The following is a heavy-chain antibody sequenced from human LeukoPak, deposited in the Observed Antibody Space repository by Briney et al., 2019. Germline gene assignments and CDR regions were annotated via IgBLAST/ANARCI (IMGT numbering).Heavy chain of an antibody. Sequence: GGSLRLSCAASGFTFSSYGMHWVRQAPGKGLEWVAVIWYDGSNKYYAGSVKGRFTISRDNSKNTLYLQMNSLRAEDTAVYYCARDERYYDFWSGSTYYYMDVWGKGTTVTVSS. J-gene: IGHJ6*03. D-gene: IGHD3-3*01. CDR1: GFTFSSYG. V-gene: IGHV3-33*01. CDR2: IWYDGSNK. CDR3: ARDERYYDFWSGSTYYYMDV.